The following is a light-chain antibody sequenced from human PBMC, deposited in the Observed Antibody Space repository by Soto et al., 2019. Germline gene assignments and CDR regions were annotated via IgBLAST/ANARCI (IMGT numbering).Light chain of an antibody. CDR2: AAS. J-gene: IGKJ5*01. CDR3: QKYNSALP. Sequence: SPATLSLSPGGQATLSSRASQSVSSYLAWYQQKPGKAPTLLIYAASTLQSGVPSRFSGSGSGTDFTLTINSLQPEDVATYYCQKYNSALPFGQGTRLEV. CDR1: QSVSSY. V-gene: IGKV1-27*01.